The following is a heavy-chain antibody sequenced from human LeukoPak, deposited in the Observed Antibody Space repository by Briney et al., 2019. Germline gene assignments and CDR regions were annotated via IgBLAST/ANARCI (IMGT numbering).Heavy chain of an antibody. D-gene: IGHD6-13*01. Sequence: GASVTVSFKASGYTFTSYDINWVRQATGQGPEWMGWMNPNSGNTGYAQKFQGRVTMTRNTSISTAYMELSSLRSEDTAVYYCATSIAAAGTYDYWGQGTLVTVSS. V-gene: IGHV1-8*01. J-gene: IGHJ4*02. CDR2: MNPNSGNT. CDR1: GYTFTSYD. CDR3: ATSIAAAGTYDY.